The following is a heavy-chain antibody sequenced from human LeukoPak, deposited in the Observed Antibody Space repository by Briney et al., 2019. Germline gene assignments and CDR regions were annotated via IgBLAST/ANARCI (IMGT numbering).Heavy chain of an antibody. V-gene: IGHV3-23*01. D-gene: IGHD3-22*01. CDR3: AKAQGYYDSSGFTDY. CDR1: GFTFGSCW. Sequence: GGSLRLSCAASGFTFGSCWMNCVRQTPGKGLEWVLAISGSGGCTYYADSVKGRFTISRDNSKNTLYLQMNSLRAEDTAVYYCAKAQGYYDSSGFTDYWGQGTLVTVSS. J-gene: IGHJ4*02. CDR2: ISGSGGCT.